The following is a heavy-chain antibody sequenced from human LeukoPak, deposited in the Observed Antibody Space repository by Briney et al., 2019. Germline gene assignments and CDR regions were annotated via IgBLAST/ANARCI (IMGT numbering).Heavy chain of an antibody. CDR2: IIPIFGTA. D-gene: IGHD3-10*01. V-gene: IGHV1-69*13. CDR3: ARLEVAMVRGVYYYYYGMDV. CDR1: GGTFSSYA. Sequence: GASVKVSCKASGGTFSSYAISWVRQAPGQGLEWMGGIIPIFGTANYAQKSQGRVTITADESTSTAYMELSSLRSEDTAVYYCARLEVAMVRGVYYYYYGMDVWGQGTTVTVSS. J-gene: IGHJ6*02.